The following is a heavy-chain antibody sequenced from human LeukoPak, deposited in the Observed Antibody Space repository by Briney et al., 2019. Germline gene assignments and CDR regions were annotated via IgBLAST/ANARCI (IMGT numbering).Heavy chain of an antibody. Sequence: GGSLRLSCAASGFSVRNNHMYWVRQAPGKGLEWVSSISSTSSSYIYYADSVKGRFTISRDNAKNSLDLQMNSLRAEDTAVYYCARSCPSSTSCYGSSFDYWGQGTLVTVSS. CDR2: ISSTSSSYI. CDR1: GFSVRNNH. CDR3: ARSCPSSTSCYGSSFDY. V-gene: IGHV3-21*04. J-gene: IGHJ4*02. D-gene: IGHD2-2*01.